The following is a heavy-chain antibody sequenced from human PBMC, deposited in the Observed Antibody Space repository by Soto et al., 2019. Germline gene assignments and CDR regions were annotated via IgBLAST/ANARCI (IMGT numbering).Heavy chain of an antibody. CDR1: GFSLSTSGMG. D-gene: IGHD2-21*01. Sequence: QITLKESGPTLVKPTQTLTLTCTFSGFSLSTSGMGVGWIRQPPGKALEWLALIYWDDDKRYSPSLKSRLTITKDTSKNQVVLKMTNMDPVDTATYYCAHRRGGGVVVTPFDYWGQGTLVTVSS. CDR2: IYWDDDK. J-gene: IGHJ4*02. CDR3: AHRRGGGVVVTPFDY. V-gene: IGHV2-5*02.